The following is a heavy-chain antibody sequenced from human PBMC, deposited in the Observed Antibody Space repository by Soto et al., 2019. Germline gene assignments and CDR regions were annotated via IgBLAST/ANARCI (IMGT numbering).Heavy chain of an antibody. V-gene: IGHV3-48*02. Sequence: GGSLRLSCAASGFTFSDYSMNWFRQAPGKGLEWVSYISSTGNTRYYADSVKGRFTISRDSAKNSLYLQMNSLRDEDTALYYWARSGGARYFYAMDGWGQATKVTVAS. CDR2: ISSTGNTR. D-gene: IGHD2-8*02. CDR1: GFTFSDYS. J-gene: IGHJ6*02. CDR3: ARSGGARYFYAMDG.